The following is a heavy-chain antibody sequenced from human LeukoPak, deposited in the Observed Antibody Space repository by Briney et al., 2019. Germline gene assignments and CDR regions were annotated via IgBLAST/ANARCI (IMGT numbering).Heavy chain of an antibody. D-gene: IGHD2-2*01. CDR3: ARDIVVVPAAKSVSGTYYYYGMDA. CDR2: INPNSGGT. V-gene: IGHV1-2*02. Sequence: ASVKVSCKASGYTFTGYYMHWVRQAPGQGLEWMGWINPNSGGTNYAQKFQGRVTMTRDTSISTAYMELSRLRSDDTAVYYCARDIVVVPAAKSVSGTYYYYGMDAWGQGTTVTVSS. CDR1: GYTFTGYY. J-gene: IGHJ6*02.